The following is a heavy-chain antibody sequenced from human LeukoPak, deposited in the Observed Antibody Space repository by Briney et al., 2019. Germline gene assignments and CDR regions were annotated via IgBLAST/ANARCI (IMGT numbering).Heavy chain of an antibody. CDR2: INPNSGGT. J-gene: IGHJ3*02. Sequence: ASVTVSCKASGYTFTGYYMHWVRQAPGQGLEWMGWINPNSGGTNYAQKFQGRVTMTRDTSISTAYMELSRLRSDDTAVYYCARDVYYYDSSGYYLRGHAFDIWGQGTMVTVSS. CDR1: GYTFTGYY. CDR3: ARDVYYYDSSGYYLRGHAFDI. D-gene: IGHD3-22*01. V-gene: IGHV1-2*02.